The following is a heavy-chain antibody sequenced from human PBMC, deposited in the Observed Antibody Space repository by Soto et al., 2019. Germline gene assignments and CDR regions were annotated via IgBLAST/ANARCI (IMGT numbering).Heavy chain of an antibody. D-gene: IGHD5-12*01. J-gene: IGHJ4*02. Sequence: PEGSLRLSCAASGFTFSSYGMHWVRQAPGKGLEWVAVIWYDGSNKYYADSVKGRFTISRDNSKNTLYLQMNSLRAEDTAVYYCARGGIIVATKSYRSDYWGPGTLFTVSS. CDR2: IWYDGSNK. CDR1: GFTFSSYG. V-gene: IGHV3-33*01. CDR3: ARGGIIVATKSYRSDY.